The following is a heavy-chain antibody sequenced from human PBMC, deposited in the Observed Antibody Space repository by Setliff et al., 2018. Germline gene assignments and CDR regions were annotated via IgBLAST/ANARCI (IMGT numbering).Heavy chain of an antibody. D-gene: IGHD3-3*01. CDR3: ARAHEFWSGPAPFDY. CDR2: IYYGGTT. V-gene: IGHV4-61*01. Sequence: PSETLSLTCTVSGDSINSYPYYWSWIRQPPGKGLEWIGCIYYGGTTTYNPSLESRVTISIHTSKNQVSLNLTSVTAADTAVYYCARAHEFWSGPAPFDYWGQGTLVTVSS. J-gene: IGHJ4*02. CDR1: GDSINSYPYY.